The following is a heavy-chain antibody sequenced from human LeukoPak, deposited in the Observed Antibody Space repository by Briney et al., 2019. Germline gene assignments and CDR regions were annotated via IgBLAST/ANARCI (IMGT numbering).Heavy chain of an antibody. CDR1: GGSISSYY. CDR2: IYYSGST. V-gene: IGHV4-59*01. D-gene: IGHD7-27*01. Sequence: PSETLSLTCTVSGGSISSYYWSWIRQPPGKGLEWIGYIYYSGSTNYNPSLKSRVTISVDMSKNQFSLKLSSVTAADTAMYYCARPAGPGVVGPFIYWGQGTLVTVSS. CDR3: ARPAGPGVVGPFIY. J-gene: IGHJ4*02.